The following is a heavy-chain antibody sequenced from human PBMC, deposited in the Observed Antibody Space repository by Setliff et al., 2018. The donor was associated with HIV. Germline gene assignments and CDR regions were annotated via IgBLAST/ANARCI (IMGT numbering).Heavy chain of an antibody. CDR1: GYTFTSYY. D-gene: IGHD2-15*01. Sequence: ASVKVSCKASGYTFTSYYMHWVRQAPGQGLEWMGIINPSGGSTSYAQKFQDRVTMTSDTSTSTIYMELSSLRSEDTAVFYCARDRVAAKASSYDYWGRGTLVTV. CDR2: INPSGGST. CDR3: ARDRVAAKASSYDY. V-gene: IGHV1-46*01. J-gene: IGHJ4*02.